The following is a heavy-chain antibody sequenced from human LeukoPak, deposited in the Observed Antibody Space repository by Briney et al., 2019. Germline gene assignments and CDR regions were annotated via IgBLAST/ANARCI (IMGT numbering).Heavy chain of an antibody. V-gene: IGHV1-46*01. CDR2: IILSGGST. CDR1: GYTFTIYY. CDR3: ARVARAPYDSSLDY. D-gene: IGHD3-22*01. Sequence: ASVKVSCKSSGYTFTIYYMHWVRQAPAQGLERKGIIILSGGSTSYAQKFQGRVTMTRDTSTSTVYIYLQILRSGDTAVYYCARVARAPYDSSLDYWGQGTLVTVSS. J-gene: IGHJ4*02.